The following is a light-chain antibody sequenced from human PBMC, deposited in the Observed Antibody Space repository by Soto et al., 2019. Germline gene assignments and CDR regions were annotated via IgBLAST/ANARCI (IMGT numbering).Light chain of an antibody. CDR3: LQDSKFILT. CDR1: QDVGNV. Sequence: AVPMTQSPSSLSASVGDRVIITCRASQDVGNVVGWYQQKPGKAPKLLIYAASTLESGGPTRFSGSRSGAEFTLSISSLQSEDFGSSYWLQDSKFILTFGLGPKVEIK. V-gene: IGKV1-6*02. J-gene: IGKJ1*01. CDR2: AAS.